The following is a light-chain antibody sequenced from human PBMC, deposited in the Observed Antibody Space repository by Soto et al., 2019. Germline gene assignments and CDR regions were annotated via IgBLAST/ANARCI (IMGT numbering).Light chain of an antibody. CDR3: YSTDSSNSRGV. CDR2: GDN. CDR1: ALPKKN. Sequence: SYELTQPPSGAVSPGQTARITCSGDALPKKNAYWYQQRSGQAPVLVIYGDNKRPSGIPERFSVSSSGTVATLTISGAQVEDEADYFCYSTDSSNSRGVFGGGTKVTVL. V-gene: IGLV3-10*01. J-gene: IGLJ3*02.